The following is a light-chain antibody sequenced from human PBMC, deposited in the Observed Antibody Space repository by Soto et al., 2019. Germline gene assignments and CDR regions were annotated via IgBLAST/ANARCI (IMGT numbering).Light chain of an antibody. CDR3: QQYNNWRT. CDR1: QSVSSN. Sequence: EIVMTQSQATLPLSPGERATLSCSASQSVSSNFAWYQQKPGQAPRLLIYGASTRATGIPARFSGSWSGTEFTLTISSLQSEDFAVYYCQQYNNWRTFGQGTKVEIQ. V-gene: IGKV3-15*01. J-gene: IGKJ1*01. CDR2: GAS.